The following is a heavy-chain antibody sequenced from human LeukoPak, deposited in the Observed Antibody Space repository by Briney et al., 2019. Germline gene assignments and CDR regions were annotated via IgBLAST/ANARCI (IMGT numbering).Heavy chain of an antibody. J-gene: IGHJ4*02. CDR2: IGGGGGGT. D-gene: IGHD6-19*01. Sequence: PGGSLRLSCTASGFTFGDYVMSWVRQAPGKGLEWVSTIGGGGGGTYYADSVKGRFTISRDTSKNTLFLQMNGLRAEDTAVYYCARNDFGSGWLGDYWGQGTLVTVFS. CDR1: GFTFGDYV. CDR3: ARNDFGSGWLGDY. V-gene: IGHV3-23*01.